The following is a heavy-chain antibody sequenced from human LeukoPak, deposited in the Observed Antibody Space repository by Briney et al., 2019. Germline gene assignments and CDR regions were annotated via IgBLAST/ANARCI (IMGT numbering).Heavy chain of an antibody. CDR1: GGTFSSYS. CDR3: ARRIAAAGKDWFDP. J-gene: IGHJ5*02. D-gene: IGHD6-13*01. V-gene: IGHV1-69*13. CDR2: ILPIFAPA. Sequence: ASVKVSWKASGGTFSSYSISWVRQAPGQGLEWMGGILPIFAPANYAQKFQGRVTITADESTSTSYKELSSLRTEDTAVYYCARRIAAAGKDWFDPWGQGTLVTVSS.